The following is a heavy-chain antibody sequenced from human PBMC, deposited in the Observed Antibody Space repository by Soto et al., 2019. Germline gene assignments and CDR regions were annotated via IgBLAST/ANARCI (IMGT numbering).Heavy chain of an antibody. CDR3: AREPYGSSSATSLFDY. Sequence: GASVKVSCKASGYTFTGYYMHWVRQAPGQGLEWMGWINPNSGGTNYAQKFQGRVTMTRDTSISTAYMELSRLRSDDTAVYYCAREPYGSSSATSLFDYWGQGTLVTVSS. D-gene: IGHD6-13*01. J-gene: IGHJ4*02. CDR1: GYTFTGYY. V-gene: IGHV1-2*02. CDR2: INPNSGGT.